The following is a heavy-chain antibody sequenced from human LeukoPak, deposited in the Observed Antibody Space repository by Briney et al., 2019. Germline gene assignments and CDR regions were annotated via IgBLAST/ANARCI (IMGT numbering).Heavy chain of an antibody. CDR3: VSSIAAAPFDS. Sequence: ASGKVSCKASGSIFTSYYTHWVRQAPGQGLEWMGIINPSGDNTNYAQKFKGRVTMTRDTSTSTVYLELSSLRSEDTAVYYCVSSIAAAPFDSWGQGTLVTVSS. CDR2: INPSGDNT. D-gene: IGHD6-13*01. CDR1: GSIFTSYY. V-gene: IGHV1-46*01. J-gene: IGHJ4*02.